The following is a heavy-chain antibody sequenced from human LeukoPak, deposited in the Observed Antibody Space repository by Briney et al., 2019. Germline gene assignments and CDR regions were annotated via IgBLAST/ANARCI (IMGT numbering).Heavy chain of an antibody. CDR1: GFTFDDYA. V-gene: IGHV3-43D*03. Sequence: GGSLRLSCAASGFTFDDYAMHWVRQAPGKGLEWVSLISWDGGSTYYADSVKGRFTISRDNSKNSLYLQMNSLRAEDTALYYCARVWGYDFWSGYSTGHYFDYWGQGTLVTVSS. D-gene: IGHD3-3*01. CDR3: ARVWGYDFWSGYSTGHYFDY. CDR2: ISWDGGST. J-gene: IGHJ4*02.